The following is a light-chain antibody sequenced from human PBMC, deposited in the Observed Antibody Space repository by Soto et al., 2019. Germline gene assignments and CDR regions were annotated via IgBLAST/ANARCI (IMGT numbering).Light chain of an antibody. V-gene: IGLV2-14*01. CDR1: SSDVGGYNF. CDR2: DVS. CDR3: SSFTSASSVV. Sequence: QSALTQPASVSGSPGQSITISCTGTSSDVGGYNFVSWYRQYPGKAPKLMIFDVSSRPSGVSNRFSGSKSGYTASLTISGLQAEDEADYFCSSFTSASSVVFGGGTQLTVL. J-gene: IGLJ2*01.